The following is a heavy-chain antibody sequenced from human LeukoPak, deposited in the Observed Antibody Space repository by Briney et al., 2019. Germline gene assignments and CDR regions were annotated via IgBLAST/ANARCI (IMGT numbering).Heavy chain of an antibody. CDR1: GFTFNRNA. V-gene: IGHV3-23*01. J-gene: IGHJ4*02. CDR2: IGGSGDKT. Sequence: QSGGSLRLSCAASGFTFNRNAISWVRQATGKGLEWVSTIGGSGDKTFYADSVKGRFTISRDNSKNMLHLQMSSLTGEDTALYYCVRRGDASSGWGDHDYWGQGALVTVSS. D-gene: IGHD6-19*01. CDR3: VRRGDASSGWGDHDY.